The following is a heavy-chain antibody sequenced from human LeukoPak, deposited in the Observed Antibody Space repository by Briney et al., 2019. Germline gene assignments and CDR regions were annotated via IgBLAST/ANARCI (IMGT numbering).Heavy chain of an antibody. CDR2: IYHSGST. D-gene: IGHD3-10*01. J-gene: IGHJ4*02. CDR1: GYSIYSGYY. V-gene: IGHV4-38-2*02. Sequence: SETLSLTCAVSGYSIYSGYYWVWIRQPPGKGLEWIGSIYHSGSTYYNPSLKSRVTMSVDTSENQFSLRLSSVTAADTAVYYCARDEVVRGEVEYWGQGTLVTVSS. CDR3: ARDEVVRGEVEY.